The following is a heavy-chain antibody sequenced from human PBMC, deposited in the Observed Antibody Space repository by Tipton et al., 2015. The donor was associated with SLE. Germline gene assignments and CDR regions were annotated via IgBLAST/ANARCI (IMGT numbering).Heavy chain of an antibody. Sequence: TLSLTCTVSGGSISSYYWSWIRQPPGKGLEWIGYVFNTWITSYNPSLKSRLTISVDTSKNQFSLRLNSVTAADTAVYYCARGGTLWYYYSYMDVWGKGTTVTVSS. D-gene: IGHD3-16*01. CDR1: GGSISSYY. J-gene: IGHJ6*03. CDR3: ARGGTLWYYYSYMDV. CDR2: VFNTWIT. V-gene: IGHV4-59*01.